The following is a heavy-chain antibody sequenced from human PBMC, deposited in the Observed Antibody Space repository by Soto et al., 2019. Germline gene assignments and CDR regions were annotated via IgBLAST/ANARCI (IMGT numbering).Heavy chain of an antibody. CDR1: GGSISSYY. Sequence: QVQLQESGPGLVKPSETLSLNCTVSGGSISSYYWSWIRQPPGKGLEWIGYIYYSGSTNYNPSLKSRVTISVDTAKNQFSLKLSSVTAADTAVYYCARQWGTDAFDICGHGTMVTVSS. CDR3: ARQWGTDAFDI. J-gene: IGHJ3*02. V-gene: IGHV4-59*08. CDR2: IYYSGST. D-gene: IGHD1-1*01.